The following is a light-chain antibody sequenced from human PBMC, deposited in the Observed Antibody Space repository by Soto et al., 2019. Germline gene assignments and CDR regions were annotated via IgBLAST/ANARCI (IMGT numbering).Light chain of an antibody. V-gene: IGKV1-39*01. CDR3: QPSYSTPYT. Sequence: DIQMTQSPSSLSASVGDRVTVTCRASQSISNYLNWYQQKPGKAPNLLIYAASSLQSGVPSRFSGSGSGTDFTLTTNSLQPESLATYYCQPSYSTPYTFGQGTKLEIK. CDR2: AAS. CDR1: QSISNY. J-gene: IGKJ2*01.